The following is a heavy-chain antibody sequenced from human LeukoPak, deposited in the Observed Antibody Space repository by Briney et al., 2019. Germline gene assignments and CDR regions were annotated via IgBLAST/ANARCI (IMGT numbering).Heavy chain of an antibody. CDR2: IYPGDSDT. CDR3: ARGKRITMVRGVTNAFDI. J-gene: IGHJ3*02. D-gene: IGHD3-10*01. Sequence: SGESLKISCKGSGYSFTSYWIGWVRPMPGKGLEWMGIIYPGDSDTRYSPSFQGQVTISADKSISTAYLQWSSLKASDTAMYYCARGKRITMVRGVTNAFDIWGQGTMVTVSS. CDR1: GYSFTSYW. V-gene: IGHV5-51*01.